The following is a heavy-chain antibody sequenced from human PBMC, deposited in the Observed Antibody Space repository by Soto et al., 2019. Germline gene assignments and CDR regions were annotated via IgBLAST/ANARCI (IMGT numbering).Heavy chain of an antibody. CDR3: ARDPDSSGYYYFDY. CDR2: ISSYGGST. D-gene: IGHD3-22*01. CDR1: GFTFSSYA. V-gene: IGHV3-64*01. Sequence: SLRLSCAASGFTFSSYAMHWVRQAPGKGLEYVSAISSYGGSTYYANSVKGRFTISRDNSKNTLYLQMGSLRAEDMAVYYCARDPDSSGYYYFDYWGQG. J-gene: IGHJ4*02.